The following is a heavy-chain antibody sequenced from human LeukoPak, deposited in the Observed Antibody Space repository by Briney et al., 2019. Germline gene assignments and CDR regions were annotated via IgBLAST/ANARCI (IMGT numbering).Heavy chain of an antibody. V-gene: IGHV3-74*01. CDR1: GFTFRSYW. CDR3: ARRAVNMVYFDH. Sequence: PGGSLRLSCAASGFTFRSYWMQWVRQAPGKGLVWVSHINSDGSSTRYADSVKGGFTMSRDNAKNTLYLQMNSLRAEDTAVYYCARRAVNMVYFDHWGQGTMVTVSS. J-gene: IGHJ4*02. D-gene: IGHD3-3*01. CDR2: INSDGSST.